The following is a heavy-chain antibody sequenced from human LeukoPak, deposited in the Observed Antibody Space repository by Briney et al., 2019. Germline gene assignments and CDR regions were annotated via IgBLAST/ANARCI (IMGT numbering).Heavy chain of an antibody. Sequence: SSETLSLTCAVSGGSISSNFYWGWIRQSPGKGLEWIATMYPTLYHGGSTFYSPSLKSRVTISVDTSKNQFSLKLSSVTAADTAIYYCARHPTIFGVVIIDPWGQGTLVTVSS. V-gene: IGHV4-38-2*01. CDR2: MYPTLYHGGST. CDR3: ARHPTIFGVVIIDP. J-gene: IGHJ5*02. CDR1: GGSISSNFY. D-gene: IGHD3-3*01.